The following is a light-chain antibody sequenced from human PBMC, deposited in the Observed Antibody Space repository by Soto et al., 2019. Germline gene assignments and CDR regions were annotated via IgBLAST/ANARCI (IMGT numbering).Light chain of an antibody. J-gene: IGKJ1*01. CDR2: EAS. CDR1: QSIGGW. V-gene: IGKV1-5*03. CDR3: LQHNSYPRT. Sequence: DIQMTQSPSTLSASVGDRVTITCRASQSIGGWLAWYQQKPGKAPKLLIYEASVLQKGVPSRFSGSGSGTEFTLAISSLQPDDFATYYCLQHNSYPRTFGQGTKVDI.